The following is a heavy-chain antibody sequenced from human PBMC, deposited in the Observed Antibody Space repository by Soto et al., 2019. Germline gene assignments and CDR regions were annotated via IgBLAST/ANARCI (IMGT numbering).Heavy chain of an antibody. Sequence: ASVKVSSKASGHTFSGYYMHLVRQAPGQGLEWMGWINPNSGGTNYAQKFQGRVTMTRDTSISAAYMELSRLRSDDTAVYYCARVWALHDSSSNAFEIWGQGTMVTVSS. J-gene: IGHJ3*02. D-gene: IGHD3-22*01. CDR2: INPNSGGT. CDR3: ARVWALHDSSSNAFEI. V-gene: IGHV1-2*02. CDR1: GHTFSGYY.